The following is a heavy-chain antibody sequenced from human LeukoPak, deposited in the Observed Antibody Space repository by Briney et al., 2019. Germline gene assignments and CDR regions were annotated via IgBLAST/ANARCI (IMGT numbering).Heavy chain of an antibody. CDR2: IYYSGST. CDR3: ARGRRIFGVFWTVDP. Sequence: PSETLSLTCTVSGGSISSGGYYWSWIRQHPGKGLEWIGYIYYSGSTYYNPSLKSRVTISVDTSKNQFSLKLSSVTAADTAVYYCARGRRIFGVFWTVDPWGQGTLVTVSS. CDR1: GGSISSGGYY. V-gene: IGHV4-31*03. D-gene: IGHD3-3*01. J-gene: IGHJ5*02.